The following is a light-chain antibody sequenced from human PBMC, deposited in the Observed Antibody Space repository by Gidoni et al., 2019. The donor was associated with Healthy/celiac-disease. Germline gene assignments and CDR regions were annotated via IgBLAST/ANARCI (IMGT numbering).Light chain of an antibody. V-gene: IGKV3-20*01. CDR3: QQYGSSPRT. Sequence: EILLTQSPGTLSLSPGERATLSCRASQSGSSSYLAWYQQKPGQAPRLLIYGASSRATGIPDRFSGSGSGTDFTLTISRLEPEDFAVYYCQQYGSSPRTFGQGTKVEIK. CDR1: QSGSSSY. CDR2: GAS. J-gene: IGKJ1*01.